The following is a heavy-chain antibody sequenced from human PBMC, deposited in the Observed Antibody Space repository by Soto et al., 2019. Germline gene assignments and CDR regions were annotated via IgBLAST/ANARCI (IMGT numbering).Heavy chain of an antibody. CDR1: GFTXSSYA. Sequence: HPGGSLRLSCAASGFTXSSYAMSWVRQAPGKGLEWVSAISGSGGSTYYADSVKGRFTISRDNSKNTLYLQMNSLRAEDTAVYYCAKGSDFWSGYSHYYMDVWGKGTTVTVSS. CDR2: ISGSGGST. CDR3: AKGSDFWSGYSHYYMDV. D-gene: IGHD3-3*01. J-gene: IGHJ6*03. V-gene: IGHV3-23*01.